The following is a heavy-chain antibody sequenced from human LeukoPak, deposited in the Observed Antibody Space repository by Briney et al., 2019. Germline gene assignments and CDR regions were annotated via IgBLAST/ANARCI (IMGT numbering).Heavy chain of an antibody. J-gene: IGHJ4*02. CDR3: ARDVYYGSGSPRLDY. V-gene: IGHV3-48*01. CDR1: GFTFSDYN. D-gene: IGHD3-10*01. CDR2: MSRSGNII. Sequence: GGSLRLSCATSGFTFSDYNMNWVRQVPGKGLESVSYMSRSGNIIYYADSVKGRFTISRDNAKNSLYLQMNSLGVEDTGVYYCARDVYYGSGSPRLDYWGQGTLVTVSS.